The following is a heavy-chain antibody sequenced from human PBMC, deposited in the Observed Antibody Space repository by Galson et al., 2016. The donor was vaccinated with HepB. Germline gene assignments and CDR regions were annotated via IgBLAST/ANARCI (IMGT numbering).Heavy chain of an antibody. CDR2: INWNGGDT. Sequence: SLRLSCAASGFTFDDYGMSWVRQAPGKGLEWVSGINWNGGDTDYADPVKGRFTISRDNAKNSVYLQMNSLRAEDTAVYYCVRTYSTGWYHYYAMDVWGQGTTVTVYS. D-gene: IGHD6-25*01. J-gene: IGHJ6*02. V-gene: IGHV3-20*04. CDR1: GFTFDDYG. CDR3: VRTYSTGWYHYYAMDV.